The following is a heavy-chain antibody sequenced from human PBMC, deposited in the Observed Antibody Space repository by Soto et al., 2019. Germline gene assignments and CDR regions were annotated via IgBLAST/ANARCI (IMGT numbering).Heavy chain of an antibody. D-gene: IGHD1-1*01. CDR1: GYTFTFRY. CDR3: ARSPFAGSDAFDI. V-gene: IGHV1-45*02. J-gene: IGHJ3*02. CDR2: ITPFKSDT. Sequence: TGPSVKVSCKASGYTFTFRYLHWVRQAPGQALEWMGWITPFKSDTNYAQKFQDRVTITRDRSVSTAYMELSNLRSDDTAMYYCARSPFAGSDAFDIWGQGTMGTVSS.